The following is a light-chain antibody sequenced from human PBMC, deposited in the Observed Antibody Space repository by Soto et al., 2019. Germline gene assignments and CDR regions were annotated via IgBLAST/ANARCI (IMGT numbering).Light chain of an antibody. CDR2: AAS. CDR1: QDIDNF. J-gene: IGKJ4*01. V-gene: IGKV1-27*01. Sequence: ILMTQSPSSLSAFVGDRVTITCRASQDIDNFLAWYPRKPEKVPKLLIYAASTFQSGVTSRFSGSGSGSAFTLTIISLQAEEVSTYYCRKCKVAPFTFGPGTKVETK. CDR3: RKCKVAPFT.